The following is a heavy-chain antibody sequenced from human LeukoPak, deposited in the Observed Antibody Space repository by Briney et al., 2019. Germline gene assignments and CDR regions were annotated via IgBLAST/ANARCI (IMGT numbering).Heavy chain of an antibody. V-gene: IGHV3-33*08. CDR2: IWYDGSDI. CDR1: GFTFNSFA. J-gene: IGHJ4*02. CDR3: ARGSAALYYFDF. D-gene: IGHD2-2*01. Sequence: GGSLRLSCAASGFTFNSFAMSWVRQAPGKGLEWVALIWYDGSDIYYADSVKGRFIISRDNSKNTLYLQMNTLRAEDTAVYYCARGSAALYYFDFWGQGTLVTVSS.